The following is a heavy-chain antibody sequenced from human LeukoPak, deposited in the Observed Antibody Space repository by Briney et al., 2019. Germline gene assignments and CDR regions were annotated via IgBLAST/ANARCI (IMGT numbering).Heavy chain of an antibody. D-gene: IGHD5-18*01. CDR2: IIPIFGTA. V-gene: IGHV1-69*05. Sequence: SVKVSCKASGGTFSSYAISWVRQAPGQGLEWMGGIIPIFGTANYAQKFQGRVTITTDESTSTAYMELSSLRSEDTAVYYCARGYSYGYYDYYMDVWGKGTTVTVSS. CDR3: ARGYSYGYYDYYMDV. J-gene: IGHJ6*03. CDR1: GGTFSSYA.